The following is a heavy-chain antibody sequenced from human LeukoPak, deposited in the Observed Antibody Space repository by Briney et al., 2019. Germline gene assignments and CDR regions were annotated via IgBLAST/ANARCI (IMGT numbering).Heavy chain of an antibody. CDR1: GYTFTSYG. V-gene: IGHV1-18*04. J-gene: IGHJ4*02. Sequence: ASVKVSCKASGYTFTSYGISWVRQAPGQGLEWMGWISAYNGNTNYAQKLQGRVTMTTDTSTSTAYMELRSLRSDDTAVYYCARDSHYCSSTSCYGTDDYWGQGTLVTVSS. D-gene: IGHD2-2*01. CDR3: ARDSHYCSSTSCYGTDDY. CDR2: ISAYNGNT.